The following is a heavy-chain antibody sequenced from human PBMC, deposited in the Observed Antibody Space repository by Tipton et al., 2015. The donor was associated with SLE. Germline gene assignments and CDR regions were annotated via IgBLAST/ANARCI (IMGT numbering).Heavy chain of an antibody. J-gene: IGHJ4*02. CDR2: INHSGST. V-gene: IGHV4-34*01. CDR1: GGSFSGYY. D-gene: IGHD3-10*01. CDR3: ARGGLWFGELYY. Sequence: TLSLTCAVYGGSFSGYYWSWIRQPPGKGLEWIGEINHSGSTNYNPSLKSRVTISVDTSKNQFSLKLSSVTAADTAVYYCARGGLWFGELYYWGQGTLVTVSS.